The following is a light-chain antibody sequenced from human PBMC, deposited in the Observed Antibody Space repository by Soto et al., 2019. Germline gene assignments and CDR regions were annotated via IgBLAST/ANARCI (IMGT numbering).Light chain of an antibody. CDR3: MQALQTPPYT. V-gene: IGKV2-28*01. Sequence: DIVMTQFPLSLPVTPGEPASISCRSSQSLLHSNGYNYLDWYLQKPGQSPQLLIYLGSNRASGVPDRFSGSGSGTDFTLKISRVEAEDVGVYYCMQALQTPPYTFGQGTKLEIK. CDR1: QSLLHSNGYNY. CDR2: LGS. J-gene: IGKJ2*01.